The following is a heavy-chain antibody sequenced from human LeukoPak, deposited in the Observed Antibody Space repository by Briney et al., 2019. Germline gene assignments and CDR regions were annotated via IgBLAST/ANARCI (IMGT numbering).Heavy chain of an antibody. Sequence: SVKVSCKASGGTFGSYAISWVRQAPGQGLEWMGGIIPIFGTANYAQKFQGRVTITADESTSTAYMELSSLRSEDTAVYYCARDVVVVPAARSLDYWGQGTLVTVSS. V-gene: IGHV1-69*01. CDR2: IIPIFGTA. D-gene: IGHD2-2*01. J-gene: IGHJ4*02. CDR1: GGTFGSYA. CDR3: ARDVVVVPAARSLDY.